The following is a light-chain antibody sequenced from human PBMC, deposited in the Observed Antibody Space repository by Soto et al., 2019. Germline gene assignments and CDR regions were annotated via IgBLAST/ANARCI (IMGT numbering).Light chain of an antibody. V-gene: IGKV3-20*01. CDR3: QQYGISPYT. J-gene: IGKJ2*01. CDR2: GAS. Sequence: EIVLTQSPGTLSLSPGERATLSCRTSQTVTSNYLAWYQQKPGQAPRLLIYGASSRATGIPDRFSGSWSGTDFTLTISRLEPEDFAVYYCQQYGISPYTFGQGTKLEIK. CDR1: QTVTSNY.